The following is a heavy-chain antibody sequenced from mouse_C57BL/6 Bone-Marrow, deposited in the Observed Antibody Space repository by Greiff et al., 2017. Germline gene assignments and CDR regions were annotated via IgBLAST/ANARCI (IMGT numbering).Heavy chain of an antibody. V-gene: IGHV1-15*01. Sequence: VQLQQSGAELVRPGASVTLSCKASGYTFTDYEMHWVKQTPVHGLVWIGAIDPETGGTAYNQKFKGKAILTADKSSSTAYMALRSLTSEDSAVYYCTIYYGKGDYAMDYWGQGTSVTVSS. J-gene: IGHJ4*01. CDR3: TIYYGKGDYAMDY. CDR2: IDPETGGT. D-gene: IGHD2-1*01. CDR1: GYTFTDYE.